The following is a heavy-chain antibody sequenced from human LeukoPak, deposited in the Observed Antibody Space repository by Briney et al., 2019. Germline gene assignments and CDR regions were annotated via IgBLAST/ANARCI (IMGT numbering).Heavy chain of an antibody. CDR2: IYWDDDK. D-gene: IGHD3-9*01. CDR1: GFSLSTSGVG. V-gene: IGHV2-5*02. Sequence: SGPTLVKPTQTLTLICTFSGFSLSTSGVGVGWIRQPPGKALEWLALIYWDDDKRYSPSLKSRLTITKDTSKNQVVLTMTNMDPVDTATYYCAHLLYYDILRGFDYWGQGTLVTVSS. CDR3: AHLLYYDILRGFDY. J-gene: IGHJ4*02.